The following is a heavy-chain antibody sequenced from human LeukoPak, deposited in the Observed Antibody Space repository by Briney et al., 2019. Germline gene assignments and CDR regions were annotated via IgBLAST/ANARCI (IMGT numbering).Heavy chain of an antibody. J-gene: IGHJ3*01. Sequence: GGSLRLSCEASGFTFDNYWMSWVRQAPGKGLEWVANIKQEGSEKYYVDSVKGRFTISRDNAKNSLFLQMNSLGAEDTAVYYCAVYSSGWYNTFDLWGQGTSVTVSS. CDR3: AVYSSGWYNTFDL. CDR2: IKQEGSEK. V-gene: IGHV3-7*01. D-gene: IGHD6-19*01. CDR1: GFTFDNYW.